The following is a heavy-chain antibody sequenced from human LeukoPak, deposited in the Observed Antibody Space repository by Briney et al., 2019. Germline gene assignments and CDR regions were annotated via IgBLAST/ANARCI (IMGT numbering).Heavy chain of an antibody. CDR3: ARTPLAGTGYFDY. CDR2: INPTGGST. V-gene: IGHV1-46*01. D-gene: IGHD6-19*01. J-gene: IGHJ4*02. Sequence: ASVKDSCKASRYTFTNYYMHWVRQAPGQGLEWMGIINPTGGSTRYAQKFQDRFTMTRDTSTSTVYMELSSLRSEDTAMYYCARTPLAGTGYFDYWGQGTLVTVSS. CDR1: RYTFTNYY.